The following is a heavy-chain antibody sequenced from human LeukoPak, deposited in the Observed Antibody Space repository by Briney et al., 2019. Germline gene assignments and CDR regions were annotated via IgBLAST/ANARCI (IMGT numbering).Heavy chain of an antibody. J-gene: IGHJ4*02. CDR1: GASMSSYY. Sequence: SETLSLTCTVSGASMSSYYWTWIRQPPGKGLEWIGYIYYSGSTNYNPSLKSRVTISVDTSKNQFSLNLSSVTAADTAVYYCAEYSSSQRTVIPLRDYWGQGTLVTVSS. V-gene: IGHV4-59*08. D-gene: IGHD6-13*01. CDR2: IYYSGST. CDR3: AEYSSSQRTVIPLRDY.